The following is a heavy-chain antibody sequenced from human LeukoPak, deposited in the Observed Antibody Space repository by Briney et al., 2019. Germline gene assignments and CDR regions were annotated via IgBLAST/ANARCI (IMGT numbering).Heavy chain of an antibody. V-gene: IGHV4-30-2*01. CDR3: AREDTSAAVDY. D-gene: IGHD6-13*01. CDR2: IYHSGST. J-gene: IGHJ4*02. CDR1: GGSISSGGYS. Sequence: SQTLSLTCAVSGGSISSGGYSWSWIRQPPGKGLEWIGYIYHSGSTYYNPSLKSRVTISVDRSKNQFSLKLSSVTAADTAVYYCAREDTSAAVDYWGQGTLVTVSS.